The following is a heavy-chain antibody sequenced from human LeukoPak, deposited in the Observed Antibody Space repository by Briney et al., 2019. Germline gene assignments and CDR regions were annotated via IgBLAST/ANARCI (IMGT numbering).Heavy chain of an antibody. V-gene: IGHV3-30*02. Sequence: PGGSLRLSCAASGFTFSSYGMHWVRQAPGEGLEWVAFIRYDGSNKYYADSVKGRFTISRDNSKNTLYLQMNSLRAEDTAVYYCAKVPTTVTFYYYYYGMDVWGQGTTVTVSS. CDR1: GFTFSSYG. CDR2: IRYDGSNK. CDR3: AKVPTTVTFYYYYYGMDV. D-gene: IGHD4-17*01. J-gene: IGHJ6*02.